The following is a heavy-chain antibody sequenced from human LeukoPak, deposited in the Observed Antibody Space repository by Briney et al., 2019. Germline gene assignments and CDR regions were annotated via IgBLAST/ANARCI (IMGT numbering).Heavy chain of an antibody. CDR3: ARNKNWGPDY. J-gene: IGHJ4*02. V-gene: IGHV1-2*02. Sequence: ASVEVSCKASGDTFTGYYMHWVRQAPGQGLEWMGWINANSGGTNYAQKFQGRVTMTRDTPVNTFYMELSRLRSDDTAVYYCARNKNWGPDYWGQGTLVTVSS. CDR1: GDTFTGYY. CDR2: INANSGGT. D-gene: IGHD7-27*01.